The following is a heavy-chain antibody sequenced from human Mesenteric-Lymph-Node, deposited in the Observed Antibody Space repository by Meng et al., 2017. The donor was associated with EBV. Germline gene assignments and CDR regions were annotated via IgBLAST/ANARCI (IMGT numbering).Heavy chain of an antibody. J-gene: IGHJ5*02. CDR2: IYSSGST. CDR3: ARIFSGTPSGDDH. CDR1: GGSISSGNYF. D-gene: IGHD3-10*01. V-gene: IGHV4-30-4*01. Sequence: QGKRQGSGPGLVKPSQTLSLTCAVSGGSISSGNYFWTWIRQPPGKGLEWIGYIYSSGSTYYHPSLKSRVTISVDVSRNQFSLKLYSVTAADTAVYYCARIFSGTPSGDDHWGQGTLVTVSS.